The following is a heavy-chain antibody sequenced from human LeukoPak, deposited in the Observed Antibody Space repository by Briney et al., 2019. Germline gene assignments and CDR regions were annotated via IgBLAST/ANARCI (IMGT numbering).Heavy chain of an antibody. CDR1: GYTFTGYY. J-gene: IGHJ5*02. CDR3: ARVYCGGDCYQQNWFDP. Sequence: APVKVSCKASGYTFTGYYMHWVRQAPGHGREWMGWINPNSGGTNYAQKFQGRVTMTRDTSISTAYMELSRLRSDDTAVYYCARVYCGGDCYQQNWFDPWGQGTLVTVSS. CDR2: INPNSGGT. V-gene: IGHV1-2*02. D-gene: IGHD2-21*02.